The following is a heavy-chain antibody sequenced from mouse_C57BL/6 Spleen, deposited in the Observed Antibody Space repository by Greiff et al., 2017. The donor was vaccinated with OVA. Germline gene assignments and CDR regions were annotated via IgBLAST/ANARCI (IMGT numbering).Heavy chain of an antibody. D-gene: IGHD1-1*01. V-gene: IGHV5-4*03. CDR1: GFTFSSYA. CDR3: ARTLITTVVVDYAMDY. J-gene: IGHJ4*01. CDR2: ISDGGSYT. Sequence: EVKLMESGGGLVKPGGSLKLSCAASGFTFSSYAMSWVRQTPEKRLEWVATISDGGSYTYYPDNVKGRFTSSRDNAKNNLYLQMSHLKSEDTAMYYCARTLITTVVVDYAMDYWGQGTSVTVSS.